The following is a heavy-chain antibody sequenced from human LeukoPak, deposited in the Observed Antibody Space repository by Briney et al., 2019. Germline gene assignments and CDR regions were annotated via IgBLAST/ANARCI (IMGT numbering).Heavy chain of an antibody. D-gene: IGHD3-3*01. CDR3: ARDGLRFLEWLLPDYYYYYGMDV. CDR2: ICYSGST. J-gene: IGHJ6*02. V-gene: IGHV4-31*03. CDR1: GGSINSAGCY. Sequence: SETLSLNCTVSGGSINSAGCYWSWIRQHPGKGLEWIGYICYSGSTYCNPSLRSRVTISVDTCKNQFSLSLSSVTAADTAVYYCARDGLRFLEWLLPDYYYYYGMDVWGQGTTVTVSS.